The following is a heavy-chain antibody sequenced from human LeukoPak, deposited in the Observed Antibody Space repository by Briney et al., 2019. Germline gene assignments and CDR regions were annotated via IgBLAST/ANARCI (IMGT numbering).Heavy chain of an antibody. V-gene: IGHV4-39*07. D-gene: IGHD3-3*01. CDR2: IYDSGST. CDR1: GGSIRSSYYY. J-gene: IGHJ6*02. Sequence: KPSETLSLTCTVSGGSIRSSYYYWGWIRQPPGKGLEWIGSIYDSGSTYYNPSLKSRVTISVDTSKNQFSLKLSSVTAADTAVYYCARVRFLEWLLSLPRVYYYYGMDVWGQGTTVTVSS. CDR3: ARVRFLEWLLSLPRVYYYYGMDV.